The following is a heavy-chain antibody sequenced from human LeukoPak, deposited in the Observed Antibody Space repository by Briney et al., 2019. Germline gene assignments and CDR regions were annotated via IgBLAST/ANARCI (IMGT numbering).Heavy chain of an antibody. J-gene: IGHJ5*02. CDR3: ARQQYIVPYCSSTSCYSREVWFDP. D-gene: IGHD2-2*01. CDR1: GGSISSYY. Sequence: SETLSPTCTVSGGSISSYYWSWIRQPPGKGLEWIGYIYTSGSTNYNPSLKSRVTISVDTSKNQFSLKLSSVTAADTAVYYCARQQYIVPYCSSTSCYSREVWFDPWGQGTLVTVSS. V-gene: IGHV4-4*09. CDR2: IYTSGST.